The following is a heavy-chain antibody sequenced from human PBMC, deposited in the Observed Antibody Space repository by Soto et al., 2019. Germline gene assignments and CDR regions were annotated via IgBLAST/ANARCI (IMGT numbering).Heavy chain of an antibody. CDR1: GFTFNNYA. CDR2: ISGGGDTT. CDR3: AKGRGGSGSLTPRVDF. V-gene: IGHV3-23*01. Sequence: EVQLLESGGGLVQPGGSLRLSCAASGFTFNNYAMTWVRQAPGEGLEWVSAISGGGDTTSYADSVKGRLTDSIDGSKNTLYLQMSSLRAEDTALYYCAKGRGGSGSLTPRVDFWGQGTLVTVSS. D-gene: IGHD3-10*01. J-gene: IGHJ4*02.